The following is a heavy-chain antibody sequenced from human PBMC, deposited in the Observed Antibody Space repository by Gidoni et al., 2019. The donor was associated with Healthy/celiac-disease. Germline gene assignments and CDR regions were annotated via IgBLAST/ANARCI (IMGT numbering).Heavy chain of an antibody. Sequence: EVQLVESGGGLVKPGGSLRLSCAASGFTLSNACMSRVRQAPGKGLEGVGRIKRKTDGGTTDYAAPVKGRFTISRDESKNTLYLQMNSLKTEDTAVYYCTTDGGDIVVVPAAPVRDYWGQGTLVTVSS. CDR2: IKRKTDGGTT. CDR1: GFTLSNAC. CDR3: TTDGGDIVVVPAAPVRDY. D-gene: IGHD2-2*01. V-gene: IGHV3-15*01. J-gene: IGHJ4*02.